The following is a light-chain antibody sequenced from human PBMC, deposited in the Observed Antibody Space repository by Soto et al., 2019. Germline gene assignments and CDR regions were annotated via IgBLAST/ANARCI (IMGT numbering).Light chain of an antibody. V-gene: IGKV1-33*01. J-gene: IGKJ5*01. CDR3: QQYYGLPPLT. CDR2: HAS. CDR1: QNITNN. Sequence: DSHMTQSPSSLSASVGDRVTITFQASQNITNNLSWYQQKPGKAPNLLIYHASKLAKGVTSRFSGSGSGTDFSFIITSLQREDLATYYCQQYYGLPPLTFGQGTRLEI.